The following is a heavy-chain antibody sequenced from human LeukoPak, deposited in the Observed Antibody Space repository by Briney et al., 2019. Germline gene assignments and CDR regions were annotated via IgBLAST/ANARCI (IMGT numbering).Heavy chain of an antibody. J-gene: IGHJ6*03. CDR1: GGSISSSSYY. CDR3: ASLQGYDSSGYYYALSYYYYMDV. V-gene: IGHV4-39*01. CDR2: IYYSGST. Sequence: PSETLSLTCTVSGGSISSSSYYWGWIRQPPGKGLEWIGSIYYSGSTYYNPSLKSRVTISVDTSKNQFSLKLSPVTAADTAVYYCASLQGYDSSGYYYALSYYYYMDVWGKGTTVTVSS. D-gene: IGHD3-22*01.